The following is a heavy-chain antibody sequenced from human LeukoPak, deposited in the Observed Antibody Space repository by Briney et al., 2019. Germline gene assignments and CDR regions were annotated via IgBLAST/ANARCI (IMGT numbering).Heavy chain of an antibody. CDR1: GGSISSSSYC. Sequence: SETLSLTCTVSGGSISSSSYCWGWIRQPPGKGLEWIGSIYYSGSTSYNPSLKSRVTISVDTSKNQFSLKLSSVTATDTAVYYCARRLYSGSGIDYWGQGTLVTVSS. CDR2: IYYSGST. CDR3: ARRLYSGSGIDY. D-gene: IGHD6-6*01. V-gene: IGHV4-39*01. J-gene: IGHJ4*02.